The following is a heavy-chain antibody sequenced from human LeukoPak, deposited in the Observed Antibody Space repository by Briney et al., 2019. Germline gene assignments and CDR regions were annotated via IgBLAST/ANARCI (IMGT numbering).Heavy chain of an antibody. J-gene: IGHJ4*02. CDR3: AKLFESGTYNNFFHY. D-gene: IGHD3-10*01. Sequence: GGSLRLSCAASGLTLSRFGMHWLRQAPGKGPEWVAYIRHDGTNEYYADAVQGRFTISRDNSKNTLYLQMNSLRPEDTAIYYCAKLFESGTYNNFFHYWGQGTLVTVSS. V-gene: IGHV3-30*02. CDR1: GLTLSRFG. CDR2: IRHDGTNE.